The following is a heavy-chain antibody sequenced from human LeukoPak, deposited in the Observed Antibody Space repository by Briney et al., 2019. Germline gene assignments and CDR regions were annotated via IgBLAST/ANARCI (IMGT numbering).Heavy chain of an antibody. CDR2: ISSSGSTI. J-gene: IGHJ5*02. CDR1: GFTFSSYE. D-gene: IGHD6-13*01. V-gene: IGHV3-48*03. CDR3: AKGVRDIAAAGFDP. Sequence: GGSLRLSCAASGFTFSSYEMNWVRQAPGKGLEWVSYISSSGSTIYYADSVKGRFTISRDNAKNSLYLQMNSLRAEDTAVYYCAKGVRDIAAAGFDPWGQGTLVTVSS.